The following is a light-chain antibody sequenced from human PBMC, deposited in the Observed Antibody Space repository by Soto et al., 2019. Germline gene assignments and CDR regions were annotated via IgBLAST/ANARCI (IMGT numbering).Light chain of an antibody. CDR3: SSYAGSNWYV. J-gene: IGLJ1*01. CDR1: NSDVGGYNY. Sequence: QSALTQPPSASGSPGQSVTISCTGTNSDVGGYNYVSWYQQYPGKAPRLIIYEVSERPSGVPDRFSGSKSGNTASLTVSGLQTADEADYYCSSYAGSNWYVFGTGTKDRP. CDR2: EVS. V-gene: IGLV2-8*01.